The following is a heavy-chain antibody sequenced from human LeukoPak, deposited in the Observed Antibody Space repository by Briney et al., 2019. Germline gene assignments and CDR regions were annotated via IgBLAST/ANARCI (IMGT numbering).Heavy chain of an antibody. CDR2: INHSGST. CDR1: GGSFSGYY. Sequence: PSETLSLTCAVYGGSFSGYYWSWIRQPPGKGLEWIGEINHSGSTNYNPSLKSRVTISVDTSKNQFSLKLSSVTAADTAVYYCARGLLTRYYYGSGSYYNGFDPWGQGTLVTVSS. CDR3: ARGLLTRYYYGSGSYYNGFDP. D-gene: IGHD3-10*01. V-gene: IGHV4-34*01. J-gene: IGHJ5*02.